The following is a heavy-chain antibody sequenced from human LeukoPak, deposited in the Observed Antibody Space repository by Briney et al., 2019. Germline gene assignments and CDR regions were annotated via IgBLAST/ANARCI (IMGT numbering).Heavy chain of an antibody. CDR2: IYYSGST. V-gene: IGHV4-39*01. J-gene: IGHJ4*02. CDR1: GGSISSGDYY. CDR3: ASPHTYYYDSSGYYYELDY. Sequence: SQTLSLTCTVSGGSISSGDYYWGWIRQPPGRGLEWIGSIYYSGSTYYNPSLKSRVTISVDTSKNQFSLKLSSVTAADTAVYYCASPHTYYYDSSGYYYELDYWGQGTLVTVSS. D-gene: IGHD3-22*01.